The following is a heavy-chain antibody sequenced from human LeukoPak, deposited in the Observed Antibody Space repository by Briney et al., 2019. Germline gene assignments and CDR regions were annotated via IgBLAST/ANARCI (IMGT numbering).Heavy chain of an antibody. D-gene: IGHD3-22*01. V-gene: IGHV6-1*01. Sequence: SETLSLTCVISGDSVSGSNGAWNWIRQSPSRGLEWLGRTYYRSKWYYAYAVSVKSRITINPDTSKKQFSLQLNSVTPEDMAVYYCAREPYYYDHTGFHPRYLDSWGQGALGSVSS. CDR3: AREPYYYDHTGFHPRYLDS. J-gene: IGHJ4*02. CDR2: TYYRSKWYY. CDR1: GDSVSGSNGA.